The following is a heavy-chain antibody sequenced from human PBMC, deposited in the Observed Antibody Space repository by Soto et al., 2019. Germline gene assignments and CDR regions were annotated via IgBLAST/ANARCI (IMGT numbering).Heavy chain of an antibody. CDR3: AVAMVREILIFESSGMHV. D-gene: IGHD3-10*01. CDR1: GGSFNNYA. Sequence: QVHLVQSGAEVKKPGSSVKVSCKTSGGSFNNYAVSWVRQAPGHGLEWMGGIIPNFDTPNYAQKFQDRVTSIADESTSTVYMELRSLRSNDTAVYYCAVAMVREILIFESSGMHVWGQGTTVIVSS. J-gene: IGHJ6*02. V-gene: IGHV1-69*01. CDR2: IIPNFDTP.